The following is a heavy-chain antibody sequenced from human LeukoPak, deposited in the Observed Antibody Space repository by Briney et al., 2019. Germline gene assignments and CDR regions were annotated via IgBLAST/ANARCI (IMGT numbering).Heavy chain of an antibody. CDR1: GLIFSNYW. J-gene: IGHJ4*02. CDR3: ATGGAQYYNY. CDR2: VDGDGGST. D-gene: IGHD3-10*01. V-gene: IGHV3-74*01. Sequence: GGSLRLSCAASGLIFSNYWMHWVRQAPGKGLVWVSRVDGDGGSTIYADSVKGRFTISRDNAKNTVILQMNSLTVEDTAVYYCATGGAQYYNYWGQGTVVTVSS.